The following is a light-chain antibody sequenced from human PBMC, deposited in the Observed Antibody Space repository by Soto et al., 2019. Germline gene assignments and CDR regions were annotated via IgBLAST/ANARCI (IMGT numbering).Light chain of an antibody. CDR2: GAS. J-gene: IGKJ4*01. Sequence: EIVMTQSPATLSASPGERATLSCRASQSVSSNLAWYQQKPGQAPRLLIYGASTRATGIPARFSGSGSGTEFTLTISSLQSEDFAVYYCQQYNNWTLTFGGGTKVDIK. CDR1: QSVSSN. V-gene: IGKV3-15*01. CDR3: QQYNNWTLT.